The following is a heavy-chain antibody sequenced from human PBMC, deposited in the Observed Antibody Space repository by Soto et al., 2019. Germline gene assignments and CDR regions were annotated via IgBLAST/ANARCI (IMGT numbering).Heavy chain of an antibody. D-gene: IGHD3-22*01. V-gene: IGHV3-23*01. CDR1: GFTFSSYA. CDR3: AKDSRPTVVFAY. CDR2: ISGSGGNT. Sequence: GGALRLSCAASGFTFSSYAMSWVRQAPGKGLEWVSAISGSGGNTYYADSVKGRFTISRDNSKNTLYLQMNSLRAEDTAVYYCAKDSRPTVVFAYWGQEPLVTVPS. J-gene: IGHJ4*02.